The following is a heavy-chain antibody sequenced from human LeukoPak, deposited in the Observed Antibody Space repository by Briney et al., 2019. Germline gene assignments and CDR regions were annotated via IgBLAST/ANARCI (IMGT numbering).Heavy chain of an antibody. CDR1: GGSISSYY. J-gene: IGHJ4*02. D-gene: IGHD3-10*01. V-gene: IGHV4-59*01. Sequence: PSETLSLTCTVSGGSISSYYWSWIRQPPGKGLEWIGYICYSGSTNYNPSLKSRVTISVDTSKNQFSLKLSSVTAADTAVYYCARDGSGSFDYWGQGTLVTVSS. CDR3: ARDGSGSFDY. CDR2: ICYSGST.